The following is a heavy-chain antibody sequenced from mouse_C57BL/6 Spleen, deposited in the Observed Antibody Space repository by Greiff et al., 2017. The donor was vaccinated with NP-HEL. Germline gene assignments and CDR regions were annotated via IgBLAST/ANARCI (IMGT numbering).Heavy chain of an antibody. CDR3: AREVITTVVDWYFDV. Sequence: DVKLVESEGGLVQPGSSMKLSCTASGFTFSDYYMAWVRQVPEKGLEWVANINYDGSSTYYLDSLKSRFIISRDNAKNILYLQMSSLKSEDTATYYCAREVITTVVDWYFDVWGTGTTVTVSS. J-gene: IGHJ1*03. CDR2: INYDGSST. D-gene: IGHD1-1*01. CDR1: GFTFSDYY. V-gene: IGHV5-16*01.